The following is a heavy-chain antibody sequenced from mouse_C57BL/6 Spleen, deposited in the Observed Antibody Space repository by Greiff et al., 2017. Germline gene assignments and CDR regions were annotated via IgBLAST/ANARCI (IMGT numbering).Heavy chain of an antibody. CDR1: GYTFTTYP. Sequence: VQLVESGAELVKPGASVKMSCKASGYTFTTYPIEWMKQNHGKSLEWIGNFHPYNDDTKYNEKFKGKATLTVEKSSSTVYLELSRLTSDDSAVYYCAWGAIHGNYYFDYWGQGTTLTVSS. J-gene: IGHJ2*01. D-gene: IGHD2-1*01. CDR3: AWGAIHGNYYFDY. V-gene: IGHV1-47*01. CDR2: FHPYNDDT.